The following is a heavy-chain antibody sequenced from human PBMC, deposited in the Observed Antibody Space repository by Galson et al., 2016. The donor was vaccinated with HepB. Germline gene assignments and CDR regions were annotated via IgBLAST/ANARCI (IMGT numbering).Heavy chain of an antibody. D-gene: IGHD4-23*01. V-gene: IGHV1-18*01. Sequence: SVKVSCKASGYTFTDFGLSWVRQAPGQGLEWMGWISSYSGHTNYAQKFQGIATMTTDTPTSTAYLELTSLRSDDTAVYYCARAAYGGNSPYDYWGQGTLVTVSS. J-gene: IGHJ4*02. CDR1: GYTFTDFG. CDR3: ARAAYGGNSPYDY. CDR2: ISSYSGHT.